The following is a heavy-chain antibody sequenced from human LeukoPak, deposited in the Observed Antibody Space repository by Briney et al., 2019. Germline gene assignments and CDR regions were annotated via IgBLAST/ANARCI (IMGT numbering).Heavy chain of an antibody. CDR2: IYPGDSDT. CDR3: ARSKYQLLPFDY. Sequence: GESLKISCKGSGYSFTSYWIGWVRQMPGKGLEWMGIIYPGDSDTRYSPSFQGPVTISVDKSISTAYLQWSSLKASDTAIYYCARSKYQLLPFDYWGQGTLVTVSS. CDR1: GYSFTSYW. V-gene: IGHV5-51*01. J-gene: IGHJ4*02. D-gene: IGHD2-2*01.